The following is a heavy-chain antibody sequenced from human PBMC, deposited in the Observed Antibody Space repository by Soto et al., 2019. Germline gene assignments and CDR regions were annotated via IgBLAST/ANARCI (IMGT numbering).Heavy chain of an antibody. V-gene: IGHV2-5*02. D-gene: IGHD6-19*01. J-gene: IGHJ4*02. Sequence: QITLKESGPMLVKPTQTLTLTCAFSGFSLSTSGVGVGWIRQPPGKALEWLALLYWDGDIRYSPSLRSRLTLTKDTSKKQVVLTMTNMDPVDTATYYCAHGSGWLFDYWGQGTLVTVSS. CDR3: AHGSGWLFDY. CDR2: LYWDGDI. CDR1: GFSLSTSGVG.